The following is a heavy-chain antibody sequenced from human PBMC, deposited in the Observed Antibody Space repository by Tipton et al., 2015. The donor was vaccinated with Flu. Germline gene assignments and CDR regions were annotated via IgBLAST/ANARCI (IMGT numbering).Heavy chain of an antibody. Sequence: SLRLSCAASGFTFSDYWMAWVRQAPGKGLDWVAFIRHDEGDKYYADSVKGRFTISRDNSKSALYLVVNSLRADDTAVYYCAKDGWDTSGWYPFDYCGQGTLVTVSS. CDR2: IRHDEGDK. V-gene: IGHV3-30*02. D-gene: IGHD6-19*01. CDR3: AKDGWDTSGWYPFDY. J-gene: IGHJ4*02. CDR1: GFTFSDYW.